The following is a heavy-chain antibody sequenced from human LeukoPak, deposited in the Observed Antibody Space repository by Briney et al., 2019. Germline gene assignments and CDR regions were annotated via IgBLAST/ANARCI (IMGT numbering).Heavy chain of an antibody. J-gene: IGHJ6*03. Sequence: SAVTVSCQASVGTFSSYAIRWLRPAPGQGLEWVGGIIPSFGTANYAQKFQGRVTITTDKSTSTAYMELSSLRSEDTAVYYCARAVGATVNYYYYMDVWGKGTTVTVSS. CDR1: VGTFSSYA. CDR2: IIPSFGTA. CDR3: ARAVGATVNYYYYMDV. V-gene: IGHV1-69*05. D-gene: IGHD1-26*01.